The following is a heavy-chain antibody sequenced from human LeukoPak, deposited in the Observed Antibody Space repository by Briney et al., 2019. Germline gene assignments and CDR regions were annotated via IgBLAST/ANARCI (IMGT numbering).Heavy chain of an antibody. CDR3: ARDLIYDSSGYYLGY. Sequence: ASVTVSCKASGYTFTGYYMHWVRQAPGQGLEWMGWINPNSGGTNYAQKFQGRVTMTRDTSISTAYMELSRLRSDDTAVYYCARDLIYDSSGYYLGYWGQGTLVTVSS. V-gene: IGHV1-2*02. CDR1: GYTFTGYY. D-gene: IGHD3-22*01. CDR2: INPNSGGT. J-gene: IGHJ4*02.